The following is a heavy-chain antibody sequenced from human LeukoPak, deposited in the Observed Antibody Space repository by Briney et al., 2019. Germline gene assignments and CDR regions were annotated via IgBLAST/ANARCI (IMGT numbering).Heavy chain of an antibody. CDR3: ARETGGYSYGFPYYYMDV. CDR1: GGSISSYY. V-gene: IGHV4-4*07. D-gene: IGHD5-18*01. Sequence: PSETLSLTCTVSGGSISSYYWSWIRQPAGKGLEWIGRIYTSGSTNYNPSLKSRVTMSVDTSKNQFSLKLSSVTAADTAVYYCARETGGYSYGFPYYYMDVWGKGTTVTVSS. CDR2: IYTSGST. J-gene: IGHJ6*03.